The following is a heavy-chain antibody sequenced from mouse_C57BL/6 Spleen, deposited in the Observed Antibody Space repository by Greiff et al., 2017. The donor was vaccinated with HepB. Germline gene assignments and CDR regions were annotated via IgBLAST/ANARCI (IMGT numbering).Heavy chain of an antibody. D-gene: IGHD1-3*01. CDR1: GYTFTSYW. Sequence: QVQLQQPGAELVKPGASVKLSCKASGYTFTSYWMQWVKQRPGQGLEWIGEIDPSDSYTNYNQKFKGKATLTVDTSSSTAYMQLSSLTSEDSAVYYCARGTNDGPHYWGQGTTLTVSS. CDR2: IDPSDSYT. V-gene: IGHV1-50*01. CDR3: ARGTNDGPHY. J-gene: IGHJ2*01.